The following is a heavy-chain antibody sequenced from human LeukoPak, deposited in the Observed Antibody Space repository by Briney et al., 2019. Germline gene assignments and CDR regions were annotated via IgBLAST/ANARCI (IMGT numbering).Heavy chain of an antibody. CDR2: IYYSGST. Sequence: SETLSLTCTVSGGSISSYYWSWIRQPPGKGLEWIGYIYYSGSTNYNPSLKGRVTISVDTSKNQFSLKLSSVTAADTAVYYCARSYYDGSWFDPWGQGTLVTVSS. D-gene: IGHD3-22*01. J-gene: IGHJ5*02. CDR1: GGSISSYY. V-gene: IGHV4-59*08. CDR3: ARSYYDGSWFDP.